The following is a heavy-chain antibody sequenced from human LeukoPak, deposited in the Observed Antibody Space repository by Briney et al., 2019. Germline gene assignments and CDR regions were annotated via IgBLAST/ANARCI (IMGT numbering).Heavy chain of an antibody. CDR2: ISSSSSYI. V-gene: IGHV3-21*01. D-gene: IGHD3-3*01. CDR3: ARDGSDFWSGYYFDY. CDR1: GFTFSSYS. Sequence: GGSLSLSCAASGFTFSSYSMNWVRRAPGKGLEWVSSISSSSSYIYYADSVKGRFTISRDNAKNSLYLQMNSLRAEDTAVYYCARDGSDFWSGYYFDYWGQGTLVTVSS. J-gene: IGHJ4*02.